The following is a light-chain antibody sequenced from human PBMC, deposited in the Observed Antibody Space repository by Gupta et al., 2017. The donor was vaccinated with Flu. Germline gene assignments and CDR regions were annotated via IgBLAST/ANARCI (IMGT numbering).Light chain of an antibody. V-gene: IGLV3-21*02. CDR3: QVWDTTSDTLYV. J-gene: IGLJ1*01. CDR1: TIGALR. Sequence: QTASTTCGCTTIGALRVHCYHQTPAQAPMLLFYDYKERPSGVPARVSGSNSENTATLAISRVAAGEEAAYYCQVWDTTSDTLYVFGAGTKVTVL. CDR2: DYK.